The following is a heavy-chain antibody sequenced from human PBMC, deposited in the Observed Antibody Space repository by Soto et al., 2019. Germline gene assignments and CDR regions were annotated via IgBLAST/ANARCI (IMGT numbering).Heavy chain of an antibody. Sequence: GGSLRLSCVGSGFTFSNFSINWVRQAPGKGLEWVSSISSRSDIYYADPLKGRFTISRDNAKNSVSLQMNTLRAEDTAVYYCAREDSIIIPAVSDFWGQGTLVTVSS. J-gene: IGHJ4*02. D-gene: IGHD2-2*01. CDR3: AREDSIIIPAVSDF. CDR2: ISSRSDI. CDR1: GFTFSNFS. V-gene: IGHV3-21*01.